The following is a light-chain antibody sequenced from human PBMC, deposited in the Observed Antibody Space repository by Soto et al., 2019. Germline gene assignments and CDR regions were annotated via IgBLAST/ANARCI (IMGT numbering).Light chain of an antibody. CDR1: SNDVGGYVY. CDR2: EVN. Sequence: QSALTQPPSASGSPGQSVTISCTGTSNDVGGYVYVSWYQQYPGKAPKLMIYEVNKRASGVPDRFSGSKSANTASLTVSGLQAEDEADYYCSSYAGTNIDVVFGGGTKLTVL. V-gene: IGLV2-8*01. J-gene: IGLJ2*01. CDR3: SSYAGTNIDVV.